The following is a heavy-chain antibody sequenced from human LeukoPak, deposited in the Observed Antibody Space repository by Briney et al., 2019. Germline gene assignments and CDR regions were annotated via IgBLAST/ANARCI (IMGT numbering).Heavy chain of an antibody. CDR3: ARGVGNYYYMDV. Sequence: GGSLRLSCAASGFTFSSYSMNWVGQAAGRGREWVSSISSSSSYIYYADSVKGRFTISRDNAKNSLYLQMNSLSAEDTAVYYCARGVGNYYYMDVWGKGTTVTVSS. CDR1: GFTFSSYS. D-gene: IGHD7-27*01. J-gene: IGHJ6*03. V-gene: IGHV3-21*01. CDR2: ISSSSSYI.